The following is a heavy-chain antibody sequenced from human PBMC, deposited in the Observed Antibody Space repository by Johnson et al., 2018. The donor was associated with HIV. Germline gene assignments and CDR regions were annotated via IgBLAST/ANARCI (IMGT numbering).Heavy chain of an antibody. D-gene: IGHD6-25*01. J-gene: IGHJ3*02. CDR2: IYSGGST. CDR1: GFTVSSNY. V-gene: IGHV3-53*01. CDR3: ARERVIAANNRAFDI. Sequence: VQLVESGGGLIQPGGSLRLSCAASGFTVSSNYMSWVRQAPVKGLEWVSVIYSGGSTYYADSVKGRFTISRDNSKNTLYLQMNSLRADDTAGYYCARERVIAANNRAFDICGQGTMVTVSS.